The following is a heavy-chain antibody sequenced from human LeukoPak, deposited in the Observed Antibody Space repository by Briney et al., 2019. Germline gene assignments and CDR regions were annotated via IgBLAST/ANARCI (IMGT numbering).Heavy chain of an antibody. D-gene: IGHD6-19*01. Sequence: SETLSLTCTVSGGSISSYYWSWSRQPPGKALEWIGYINYSGSTNYNPSLKSRVTISVDTSRNQFSLKLTSVTAADTAVYYCARATDSNGWLFDYWGQGTLVTVSS. CDR2: INYSGST. V-gene: IGHV4-59*01. CDR3: ARATDSNGWLFDY. J-gene: IGHJ4*02. CDR1: GGSISSYY.